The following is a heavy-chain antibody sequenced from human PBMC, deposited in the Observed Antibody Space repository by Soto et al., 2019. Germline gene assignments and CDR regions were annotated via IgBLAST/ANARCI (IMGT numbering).Heavy chain of an antibody. D-gene: IGHD3-10*01. CDR1: GGSMSEYF. CDR3: ARDGYDGSGSPYPAY. V-gene: IGHV4-59*01. J-gene: IGHJ4*02. Sequence: SETLSLTCSVSGGSMSEYFWSWIRQSPGTGLEWIGYIYYLGSTDYNPSLKSRVTISVDTSKRQFSLRLTSVTAADTAVYYCARDGYDGSGSPYPAYWGPGTQVTVSS. CDR2: IYYLGST.